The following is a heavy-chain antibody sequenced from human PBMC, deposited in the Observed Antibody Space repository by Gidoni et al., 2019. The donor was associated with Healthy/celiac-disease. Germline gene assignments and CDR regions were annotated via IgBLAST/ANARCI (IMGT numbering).Heavy chain of an antibody. CDR3: ARHRVWGSYRYTEGLDY. Sequence: QLQLQESGPGLVKPSETLSLTCTVSGGSISSSSYYWGWIRQPPGKGLEWIGSIYYSGSTYYNPSLKSRVTISVDTSKNQFSLKLSSVTAADTAVYYCARHRVWGSYRYTEGLDYWGQGTLVTVSS. D-gene: IGHD3-16*02. CDR1: GGSISSSSYY. V-gene: IGHV4-39*01. CDR2: IYYSGST. J-gene: IGHJ4*02.